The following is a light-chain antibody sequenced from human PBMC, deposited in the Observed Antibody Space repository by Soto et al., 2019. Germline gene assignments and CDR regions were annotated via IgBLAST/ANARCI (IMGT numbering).Light chain of an antibody. Sequence: QSALTQPRSVSGAPGQTVTISCTGTSSDVCSYNYVSWYQQHPGKAPKLMIYDVYKRPSGVPDRFSGSKSGNTASLTISGLHAEDDDDYYCCSYAGSYTYVFGTGTKLTVL. J-gene: IGLJ1*01. CDR2: DVY. CDR1: SSDVCSYNY. V-gene: IGLV2-11*01. CDR3: CSYAGSYTYV.